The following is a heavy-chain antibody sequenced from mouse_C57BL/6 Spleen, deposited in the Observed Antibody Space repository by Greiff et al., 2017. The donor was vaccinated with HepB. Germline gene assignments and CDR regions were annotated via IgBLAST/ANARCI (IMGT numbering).Heavy chain of an antibody. V-gene: IGHV1-69*01. CDR2: IDPSDSYT. CDR3: ARGGYDPTLFDY. CDR1: GYTFTSYW. J-gene: IGHJ2*01. D-gene: IGHD2-3*01. Sequence: QVQLKQPGAELVMPGASVKLSCKASGYTFTSYWMHWVKQRPGQGLEWIGEIDPSDSYTNYNQKFKGKSTLTVDKSSSTAYMQLSSLTSEDSAVYYCARGGYDPTLFDYWGQGTTLTVSS.